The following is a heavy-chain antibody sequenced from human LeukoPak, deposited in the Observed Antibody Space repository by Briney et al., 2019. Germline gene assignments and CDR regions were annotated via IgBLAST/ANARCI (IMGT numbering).Heavy chain of an antibody. Sequence: PSETLSLTCTVSGGSISSGDYYWSWIPQPPGLGLEWIGYMYYGGSTYYNPSLKSRVTISVDTSKNQFSLKLSSVTAADTAVYYCARFQSKMGSDAFDIWGQGTMVTVSS. CDR1: GGSISSGDYY. CDR2: MYYGGST. V-gene: IGHV4-30-4*08. J-gene: IGHJ3*02. D-gene: IGHD5-24*01. CDR3: ARFQSKMGSDAFDI.